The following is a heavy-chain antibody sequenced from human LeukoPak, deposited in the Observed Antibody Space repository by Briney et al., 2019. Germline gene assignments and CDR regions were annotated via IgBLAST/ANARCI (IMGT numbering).Heavy chain of an antibody. D-gene: IGHD4-11*01. CDR1: GGSITNYY. Sequence: SETLSLTCTASGGSITNYYWSWIRQPPGKGLEWIGYIYYSGSTNYNPSLKSRVTISVDTSKNQFSLKLSSVTAADTAVYYCASGAYSYYYMDVWGKGTTVTISS. J-gene: IGHJ6*03. CDR3: ASGAYSYYYMDV. CDR2: IYYSGST. V-gene: IGHV4-59*01.